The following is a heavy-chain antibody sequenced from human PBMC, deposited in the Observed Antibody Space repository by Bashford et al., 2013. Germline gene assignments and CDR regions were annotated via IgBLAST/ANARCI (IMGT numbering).Heavy chain of an antibody. Sequence: VRQAPGKGLEWVSAISGSGRNTYYADSVKGRFTISRDNSKNTLYLQMNSLRAEDTAVYYCAKGDEVVEPTRPFDNWGQGTLVTVSS. CDR3: AKGDEVVEPTRPFDN. D-gene: IGHD1-26*01. J-gene: IGHJ4*02. CDR2: ISGSGRNT. V-gene: IGHV3-23*01.